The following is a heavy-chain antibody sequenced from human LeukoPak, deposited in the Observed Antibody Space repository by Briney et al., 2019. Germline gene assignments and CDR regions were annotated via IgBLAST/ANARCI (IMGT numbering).Heavy chain of an antibody. CDR1: GFTFSSYA. Sequence: GGSLRLSCAASGFTFSSYAMHWVRQAPGKGLEWVAVISYDGSNKYYADSVKGRFTISRDNSKNTLYLQMNSLRAEDTAVYYCARDGRSSGYLGGMDVWGQGTTVTVSS. J-gene: IGHJ6*02. D-gene: IGHD3-22*01. V-gene: IGHV3-30-3*01. CDR2: ISYDGSNK. CDR3: ARDGRSSGYLGGMDV.